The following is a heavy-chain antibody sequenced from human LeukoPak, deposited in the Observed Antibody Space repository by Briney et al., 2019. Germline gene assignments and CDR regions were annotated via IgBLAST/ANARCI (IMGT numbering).Heavy chain of an antibody. V-gene: IGHV1-8*01. CDR1: GYTFTSYD. CDR2: MNPNSGNT. D-gene: IGHD6-13*01. CDR3: ARVFTYSISPLNY. Sequence: GASVKVSCKASGYTFTSYDINWVRQATGQGLEWMGWMNPNSGNTGYAQKFQGRVTMTRNTSISTAYMELSSLRSEDTAVYYCARVFTYSISPLNYWGQGTLVTVSS. J-gene: IGHJ4*02.